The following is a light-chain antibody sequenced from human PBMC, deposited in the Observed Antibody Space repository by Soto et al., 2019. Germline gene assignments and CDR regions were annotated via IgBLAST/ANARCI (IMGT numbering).Light chain of an antibody. CDR3: QQYDSVFT. CDR1: QDISSW. Sequence: DIQMTQSPSTLSASVGDRVTITCRASQDISSWLAWYQQKPGKAPNLLIYGASNLETGVPSRFSGSGSGTDFTFTISSLQAEDIGTYFCQQYDSVFTFGQGTRLEIK. V-gene: IGKV1-33*01. CDR2: GAS. J-gene: IGKJ5*01.